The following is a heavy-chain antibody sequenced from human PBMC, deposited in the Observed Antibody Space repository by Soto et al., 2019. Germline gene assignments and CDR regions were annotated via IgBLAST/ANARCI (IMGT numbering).Heavy chain of an antibody. CDR1: GYTSTTYI. CDR3: SRDQLSGVYGSGSYPAY. V-gene: IGHV1-3*01. Sequence: ASVKVSCKASGYTSTTYIIHWVRQAPGQSLEWMGWINAGNGDTKYSQKFQGRVTITRDTSANTAYMELSSLISEDTAVYYCSRDQLSGVYGSGSYPAYWGQGTLVTVS. J-gene: IGHJ4*02. D-gene: IGHD3-10*01. CDR2: INAGNGDT.